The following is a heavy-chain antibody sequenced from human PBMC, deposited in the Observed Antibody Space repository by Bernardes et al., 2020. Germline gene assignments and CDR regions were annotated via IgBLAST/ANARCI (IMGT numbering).Heavy chain of an antibody. CDR1: GGSISSSSYY. D-gene: IGHD2-2*01. CDR3: ARVGIVVGPADFDY. CDR2: IYYSGST. V-gene: IGHV4-39*01. Sequence: SETLSLTCTVSGGSISSSSYYWGWIRQPPGKGLEWIGSIYYSGSTYYNPSLKSRVTISVDTSKNQFSLKLSSVTAADTAVYYCARVGIVVGPADFDYWGQGTLVTVSS. J-gene: IGHJ4*02.